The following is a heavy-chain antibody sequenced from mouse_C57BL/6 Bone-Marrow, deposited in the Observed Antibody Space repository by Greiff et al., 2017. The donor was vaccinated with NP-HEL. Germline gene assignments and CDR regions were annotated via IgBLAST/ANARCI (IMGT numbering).Heavy chain of an antibody. CDR3: ALITTVVAQGFDY. Sequence: EVQLQESGGDLVKPGGSLKLSCAASGFTFSSYGMSWVRQTPDKRLEWVATISSGGSYTYYPDSVKGRFTISRDNAKNTLYLQMSSLKSEDTAMYYCALITTVVAQGFDYWGQGTTLTVSS. CDR2: ISSGGSYT. V-gene: IGHV5-6*01. CDR1: GFTFSSYG. D-gene: IGHD1-1*01. J-gene: IGHJ2*01.